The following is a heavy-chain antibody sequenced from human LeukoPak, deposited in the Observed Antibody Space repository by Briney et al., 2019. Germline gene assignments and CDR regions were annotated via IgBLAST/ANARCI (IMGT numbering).Heavy chain of an antibody. V-gene: IGHV1-69*13. CDR1: GGTFISFA. D-gene: IGHD1-26*01. J-gene: IGHJ6*02. CDR3: AIDGSEWELPYYYYYGVDV. CDR2: IIPLFGTA. Sequence: ASVKVSCKASGGTFISFAISWVRQAPGQGLEWMGGIIPLFGTANYAQKFQGRVTITADESTSTAYMELSSLRSEDTAVYYCAIDGSEWELPYYYYYGVDVWGQGTTVTVSS.